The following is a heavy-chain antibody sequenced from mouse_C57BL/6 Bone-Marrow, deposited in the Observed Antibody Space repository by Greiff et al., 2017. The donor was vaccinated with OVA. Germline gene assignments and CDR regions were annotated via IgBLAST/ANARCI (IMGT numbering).Heavy chain of an antibody. CDR1: GYTFTDYE. Sequence: QVQLQQSGAELVRPGASVTLSCKASGYTFTDYEMHWVKQTPVHGLEWIGAIDPETGGTAYNQKFKGKAILTADKSSSTAYMELRSLTSEDSAVYYCTRGRERGAMDYWGQGTSVTVSS. J-gene: IGHJ4*01. CDR2: IDPETGGT. CDR3: TRGRERGAMDY. V-gene: IGHV1-15*01.